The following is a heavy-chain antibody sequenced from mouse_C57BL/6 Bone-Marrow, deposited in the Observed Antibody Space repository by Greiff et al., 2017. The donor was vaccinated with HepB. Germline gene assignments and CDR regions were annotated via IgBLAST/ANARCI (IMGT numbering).Heavy chain of an antibody. CDR3: TRDHPFYYYGSNFHYYAMDY. CDR2: ISSGGDYI. Sequence: EVMLVESGEGLVKPGGSLKLSCAASGFTFSSYAMSWVRQTPEKRLEWVAYISSGGDYIYYADTVKGRFTISRDNARNTLYLQMSSLKSEDTAMYYCTRDHPFYYYGSNFHYYAMDYWGQGTSVTVSS. J-gene: IGHJ4*01. V-gene: IGHV5-9-1*02. CDR1: GFTFSSYA. D-gene: IGHD1-1*01.